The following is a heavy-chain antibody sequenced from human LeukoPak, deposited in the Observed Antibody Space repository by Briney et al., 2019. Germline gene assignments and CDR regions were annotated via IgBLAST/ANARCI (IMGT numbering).Heavy chain of an antibody. J-gene: IGHJ3*02. CDR3: ARGPYSYDSSGAFDI. D-gene: IGHD3-22*01. Sequence: KPSETLSLTCDVYGGSFSGYYWSWIRQPPGKGLEWIGEISHSGSTKYNPSLKSRLAISVDTSKNQFSLKLSSVTAADTAVYFCARGPYSYDSSGAFDIWGQRTMVTVSS. CDR1: GGSFSGYY. CDR2: ISHSGST. V-gene: IGHV4-34*01.